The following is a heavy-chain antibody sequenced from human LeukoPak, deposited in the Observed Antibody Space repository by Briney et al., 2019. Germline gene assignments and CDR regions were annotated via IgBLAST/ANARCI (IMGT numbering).Heavy chain of an antibody. J-gene: IGHJ4*02. D-gene: IGHD5-24*01. CDR1: GFTFSSYA. Sequence: GGSLRLSCAASGFTFSSYAMSWVRQAPGKGLEWVSAISGSGGSTYYADSVKGRFTISRDNSKNTLYLQMNSLRAEDTAVYYCAKVGWLQSYPYYFDYWGQGTLVTVSS. V-gene: IGHV3-23*01. CDR2: ISGSGGST. CDR3: AKVGWLQSYPYYFDY.